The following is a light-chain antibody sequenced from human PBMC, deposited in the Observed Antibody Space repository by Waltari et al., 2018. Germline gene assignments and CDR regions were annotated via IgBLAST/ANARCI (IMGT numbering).Light chain of an antibody. J-gene: IGKJ1*01. CDR3: QQYNDWPRT. CDR1: QSVGSN. Sequence: EIVMTQSPATLSVSPGERPPLSCRASQSVGSNLAWYQQKPGQAPRLLIYGASIRATGIPARFSGSGSGTELTLTISSLQSEDFAVYFCQQYNDWPRTFGQGTKVEIK. CDR2: GAS. V-gene: IGKV3-15*01.